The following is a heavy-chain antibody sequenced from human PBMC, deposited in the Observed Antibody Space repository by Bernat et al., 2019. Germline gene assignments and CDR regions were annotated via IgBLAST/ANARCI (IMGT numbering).Heavy chain of an antibody. J-gene: IGHJ4*02. D-gene: IGHD5-18*01. V-gene: IGHV3-49*03. CDR2: IKSKADGGTT. CDR1: GFTFGDYA. CDR3: TRDGRGGYGHG. Sequence: EAQLVESGGGLVQPGRSLRLSCTASGFTFGDYAMSWFRQAPGKGLEWVGVIKSKADGGTTEYAASVKGRFIISRDDSKNIAYLQMNSLKTEDTAVYYCTRDGRGGYGHGWGQGILVTVSS.